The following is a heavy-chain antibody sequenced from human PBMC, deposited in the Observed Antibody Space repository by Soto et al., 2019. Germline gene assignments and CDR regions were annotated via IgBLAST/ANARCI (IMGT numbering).Heavy chain of an antibody. J-gene: IGHJ4*02. V-gene: IGHV1-69*13. D-gene: IGHD2-21*02. Sequence: SVKVSCKASGGSFSTYTINWVRQAPGHGLELMGGIVPIFETGNYAQKFQGRVKITANASTSTAYMELSSLTSEDTAVYYCARGGVATFYFDYWGQGTLVTVYS. CDR3: ARGGVATFYFDY. CDR1: GGSFSTYT. CDR2: IVPIFETG.